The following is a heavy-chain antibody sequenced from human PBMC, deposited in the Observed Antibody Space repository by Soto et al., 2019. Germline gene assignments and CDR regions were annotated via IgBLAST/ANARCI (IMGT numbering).Heavy chain of an antibody. Sequence: GGSLRLSCAASGFTFSSYSMNWVRQAPGKGLEWVSSISSSSSYIYYADSVKGRFTISRDNAKNSLYLQMNSLRAEDTAVYYCARERRFLEWLPFDYWGQGTLVTVSS. D-gene: IGHD3-3*01. V-gene: IGHV3-21*01. CDR1: GFTFSSYS. J-gene: IGHJ4*02. CDR3: ARERRFLEWLPFDY. CDR2: ISSSSSYI.